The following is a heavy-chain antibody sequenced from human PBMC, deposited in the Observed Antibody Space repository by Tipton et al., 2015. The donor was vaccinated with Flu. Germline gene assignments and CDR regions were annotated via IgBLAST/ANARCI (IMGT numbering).Heavy chain of an antibody. V-gene: IGHV4-4*01. Sequence: TLSLTCSVSKGSTSTNWWSWVRQPPGKGLEWIGESHGSGNSHYNPSLKSRVSISVDKSKNQFSLRVTSLTAADTAIYFCVRHGDGYYFDSWGQGVLVTASS. CDR3: VRHGDGYYFDS. CDR2: SHGSGNS. D-gene: IGHD2-15*01. CDR1: KGSTSTNW. J-gene: IGHJ4*02.